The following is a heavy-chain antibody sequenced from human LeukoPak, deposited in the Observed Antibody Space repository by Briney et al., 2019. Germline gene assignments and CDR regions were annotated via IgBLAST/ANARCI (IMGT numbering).Heavy chain of an antibody. CDR2: IYYSGIT. CDR3: ARHGSGSSGSWYDY. J-gene: IGHJ4*02. D-gene: IGHD6-13*01. CDR1: GGSIKSRSYF. Sequence: PSETLSLTCTVSGGSIKSRSYFWGWIRQPPGKGLEWIGSIYYSGITYNNPSLKTRATISVDTSKNQFSLKLSSVAAADTAVYYCARHGSGSSGSWYDYWGQGSLVTVSS. V-gene: IGHV4-39*01.